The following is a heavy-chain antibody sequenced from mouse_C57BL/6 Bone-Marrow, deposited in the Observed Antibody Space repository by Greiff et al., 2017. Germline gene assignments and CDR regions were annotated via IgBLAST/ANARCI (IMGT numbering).Heavy chain of an antibody. Sequence: QVQLKQSGAELVRPGTSVKVSCKASGYAFTNYLIEWVKQRPGQGLEWIGVINPGSGGTNYNEKFKGKATLTADKSSSTAYMQLSSLTSEDSAVYFCARLIYYDYDYFDYWGQGTTRTVSS. V-gene: IGHV1-54*01. CDR1: GYAFTNYL. CDR2: INPGSGGT. CDR3: ARLIYYDYDYFDY. J-gene: IGHJ2*01. D-gene: IGHD2-4*01.